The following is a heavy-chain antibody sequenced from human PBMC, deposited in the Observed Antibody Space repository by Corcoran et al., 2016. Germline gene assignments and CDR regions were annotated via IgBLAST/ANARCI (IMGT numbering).Heavy chain of an antibody. J-gene: IGHJ4*02. CDR2: VNPSGGRT. V-gene: IGHV1-46*01. D-gene: IGHD1-1*01. Sequence: QVQLVQSGAEVKKPGASVKVSCKASGYTFTSYYMHWVRQAPGQGLEWMGIVNPSGGRTSYAHKFQGRVNMTRDTSTSTVYMELSSLTSEDTAGDYCTRESNWLLGYWGQGTLVTVSS. CDR1: GYTFTSYY. CDR3: TRESNWLLGY.